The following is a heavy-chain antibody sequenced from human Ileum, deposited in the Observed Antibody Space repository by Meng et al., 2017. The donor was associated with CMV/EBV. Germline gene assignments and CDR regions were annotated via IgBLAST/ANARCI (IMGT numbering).Heavy chain of an antibody. D-gene: IGHD2-2*01. CDR1: GFTFSSYA. V-gene: IGHV3-30*04. CDR2: ISYDGSNK. CDR3: ARARSLVVPAAFDY. J-gene: IGHJ4*01. Sequence: GGSLRLSCAASGFTFSSYAMHWVRQAPGKGLEWVAVISYDGSNKYYADSVKGRFTISRDNSKNTLYLQMNSLRAEDTAVYYCARARSLVVPAAFDYWGHGTLVTVSS.